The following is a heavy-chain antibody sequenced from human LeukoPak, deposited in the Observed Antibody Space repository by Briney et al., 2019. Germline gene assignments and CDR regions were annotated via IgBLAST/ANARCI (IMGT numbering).Heavy chain of an antibody. CDR2: ISYSGST. J-gene: IGHJ4*02. V-gene: IGHV4-59*01. CDR3: ARDPGSEGIDY. Sequence: SETLSLTCTASGASITSYYWSWIRQPPGKGLEWIGYISYSGSTSYNPSLKSRVTISVDTSKNQFSLNLTSVTAADTAVYYCARDPGSEGIDYWGQGTLVTVSS. CDR1: GASITSYY.